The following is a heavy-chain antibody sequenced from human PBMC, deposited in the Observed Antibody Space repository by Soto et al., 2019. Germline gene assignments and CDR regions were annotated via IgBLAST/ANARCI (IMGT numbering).Heavy chain of an antibody. V-gene: IGHV3-74*01. J-gene: IGHJ6*03. Sequence: EVQLVESGGGLVQPGGSLRLSCAASGFPFNGYWMHWVRQAPGKGLVWVSRMNSDGSTINYADSVKGRFTISRDNAENTLYLQMNSLRAEDTAVYYCARDVENDGNYYIDARGKGTTVTVSS. CDR3: ARDVENDGNYYIDA. D-gene: IGHD1-1*01. CDR2: MNSDGSTI. CDR1: GFPFNGYW.